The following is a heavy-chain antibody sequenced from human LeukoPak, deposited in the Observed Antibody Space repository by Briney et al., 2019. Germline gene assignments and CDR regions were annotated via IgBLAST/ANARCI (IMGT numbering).Heavy chain of an antibody. J-gene: IGHJ6*03. CDR3: ARWYSSSYSRPEYYYYYYMDV. D-gene: IGHD6-6*01. V-gene: IGHV1-8*01. CDR1: GYTFTSYD. Sequence: ASVKVSCKASGYTFTSYDINWVRQATGQGLEWMGWMNPNSGNTGYAQKFQGRVTMTRNTSISTAYMELSSLRSEDTAVYYCARWYSSSYSRPEYYYYYYMDVWGKGTTVTVSS. CDR2: MNPNSGNT.